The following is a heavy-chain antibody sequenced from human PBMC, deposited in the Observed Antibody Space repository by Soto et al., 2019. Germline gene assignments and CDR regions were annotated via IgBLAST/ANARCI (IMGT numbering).Heavy chain of an antibody. D-gene: IGHD6-6*01. CDR2: IYWDDDK. CDR1: GFSLSTSGVG. V-gene: IGHV2-5*02. J-gene: IGHJ6*03. Sequence: SGPTLVKPTQTLTLTCTFSGFSLSTSGVGVGWIRQPPGKALEWLALIYWDDDKRYSPSLKSRLTITKDTSKNQVVLTMTNMDPVDTATYYCAHSRFEYSSSASKSGGDYYYYYMDVWGKGTTVTVSS. CDR3: AHSRFEYSSSASKSGGDYYYYYMDV.